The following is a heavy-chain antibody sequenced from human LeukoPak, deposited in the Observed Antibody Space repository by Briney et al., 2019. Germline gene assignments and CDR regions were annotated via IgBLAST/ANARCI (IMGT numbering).Heavy chain of an antibody. CDR1: GYTFTGYY. J-gene: IGHJ4*02. Sequence: ASVKVSSKASGYTFTGYYMHWVRQAPGQGLEWMGWINPNSGGTNYAQKFQGRVTMTRDTSISTAYMELSRLRSDDTAVYYCAREPTYYYDSSGYYRVREFDYWGQGTLVTVSS. V-gene: IGHV1-2*02. D-gene: IGHD3-22*01. CDR3: AREPTYYYDSSGYYRVREFDY. CDR2: INPNSGGT.